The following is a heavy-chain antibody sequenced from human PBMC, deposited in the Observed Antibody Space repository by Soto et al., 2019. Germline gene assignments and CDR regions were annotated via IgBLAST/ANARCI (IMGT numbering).Heavy chain of an antibody. D-gene: IGHD6-19*01. CDR2: IIPIFGTA. Sequence: QVQLVQSGAEVKKPGSSVKVSCKASGGTFSSYAISWVRQAPGQGLEWMGGIIPIFGTANYAQKFQGRVTITADESTSTAYMELSSLRSEDTAVYYCVRDRAIAVADPDYYFDYWGQGTLVTVSS. CDR1: GGTFSSYA. J-gene: IGHJ4*02. V-gene: IGHV1-69*12. CDR3: VRDRAIAVADPDYYFDY.